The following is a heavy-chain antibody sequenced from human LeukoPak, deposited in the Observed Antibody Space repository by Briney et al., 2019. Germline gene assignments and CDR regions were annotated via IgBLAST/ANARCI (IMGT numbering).Heavy chain of an antibody. V-gene: IGHV4-39*07. CDR3: ARDSRYSSGWGPDY. Sequence: SETLSLTCSVSGISIRSNSYYWAWIRQPPGNGLEWIGSIYYSGNTYYNPSLKSRVIISVDMSKNQLSLKLSSVTAADTAVYYCARDSRYSSGWGPDYWGQGILVTVSS. CDR2: IYYSGNT. D-gene: IGHD6-19*01. J-gene: IGHJ4*02. CDR1: GISIRSNSYY.